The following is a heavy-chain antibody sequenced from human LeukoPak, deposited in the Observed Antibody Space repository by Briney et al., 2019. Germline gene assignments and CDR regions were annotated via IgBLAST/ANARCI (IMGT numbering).Heavy chain of an antibody. V-gene: IGHV1-18*01. CDR2: ISAYNGNT. Sequence: ASVKVSCKASGYTFTSYGIIWVRQAPGQGLEWMGWISAYNGNTNYAQKLQGRVTMTTDTSTSTAYMELRSLRSDDTAVYYCARDPPRITIFGVVPLHRMDVWGQGTTVTVSS. J-gene: IGHJ6*02. CDR1: GYTFTSYG. D-gene: IGHD3-3*01. CDR3: ARDPPRITIFGVVPLHRMDV.